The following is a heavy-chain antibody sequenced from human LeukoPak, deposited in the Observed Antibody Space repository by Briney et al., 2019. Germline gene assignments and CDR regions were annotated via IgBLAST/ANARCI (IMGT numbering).Heavy chain of an antibody. CDR1: GFTFSSYA. D-gene: IGHD6-13*01. V-gene: IGHV3-23*01. Sequence: PGGSLRLACAASGFTFSSYAMSWVRQAPGKGLEWVSAISGSGGSTYYADSGKGRFTISRDNSKNTLYLQMNSLRAEDTAVYYCAKDLIAAAGRGYYFDYWGQGTLVTVSS. J-gene: IGHJ4*02. CDR3: AKDLIAAAGRGYYFDY. CDR2: ISGSGGST.